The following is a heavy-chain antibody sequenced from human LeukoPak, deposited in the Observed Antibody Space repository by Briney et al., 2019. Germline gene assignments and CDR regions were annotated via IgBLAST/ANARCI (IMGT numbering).Heavy chain of an antibody. CDR2: ISSSGSTI. V-gene: IGHV3-11*01. CDR1: GFTFSDYY. Sequence: GGSLRLSCAASGFTFSDYYMSWIRQAPGKGLEWVSYISSSGSTIYYADSVKGRFTISRDNAKNSLYLQMNSLRAEDTAVYYCARDKVVRGVKSVGGYHYGMDVWGQGTTVTVSS. D-gene: IGHD3-10*01. CDR3: ARDKVVRGVKSVGGYHYGMDV. J-gene: IGHJ6*02.